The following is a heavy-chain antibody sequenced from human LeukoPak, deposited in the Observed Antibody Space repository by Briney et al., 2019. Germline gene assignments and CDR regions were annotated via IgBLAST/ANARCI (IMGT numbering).Heavy chain of an antibody. V-gene: IGHV4-39*01. CDR3: SSSGSYYFSPFDY. D-gene: IGHD1-26*01. J-gene: IGHJ4*02. CDR2: IYYSGST. Sequence: SETLSLTCTVSGGSISSSSYYWGWIRQPPGKGLEWIGSIYYSGSTYYNPSLKSRVTISVDTSKNQFSLKLSSVTAADTAVYYCSSSGSYYFSPFDYWGQGTLVTVSS. CDR1: GGSISSSSYY.